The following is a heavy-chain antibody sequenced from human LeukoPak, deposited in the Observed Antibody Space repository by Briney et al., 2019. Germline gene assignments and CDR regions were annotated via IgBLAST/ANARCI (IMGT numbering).Heavy chain of an antibody. Sequence: GGSLRLSCAASGFTFSSYSMNWVRQAPGKGLEWVSSITSSGRYIYYADSVKGRFTISRDNSENSLYLQMDSLTAEDTAVYYCAELGITMIGGVWGKGTTVTISS. D-gene: IGHD3-10*02. J-gene: IGHJ6*04. V-gene: IGHV3-21*01. CDR2: ITSSGRYI. CDR3: AELGITMIGGV. CDR1: GFTFSSYS.